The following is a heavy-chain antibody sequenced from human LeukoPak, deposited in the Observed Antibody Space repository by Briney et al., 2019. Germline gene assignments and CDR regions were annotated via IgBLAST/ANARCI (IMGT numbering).Heavy chain of an antibody. CDR1: GFTVSSNY. Sequence: GGSLRLSCAASGFTVSSNYMTWVRQAPGKGLEWVSSISASGAMTYYADSVKGRFTVSRDNSKNSLYLQMSSLTAADTAVYYCAKDRSIGTYYTFDHWGQGTLVTVSS. CDR2: ISASGAMT. V-gene: IGHV3-23*01. CDR3: AKDRSIGTYYTFDH. J-gene: IGHJ4*02. D-gene: IGHD1-26*01.